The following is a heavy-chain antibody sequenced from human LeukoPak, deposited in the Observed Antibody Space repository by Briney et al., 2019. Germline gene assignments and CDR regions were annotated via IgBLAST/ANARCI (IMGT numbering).Heavy chain of an antibody. D-gene: IGHD3-10*01. V-gene: IGHV3-23*01. CDR1: GFTFSNYA. CDR2: ISASGGTT. J-gene: IGHJ4*02. Sequence: GGSLRLSCAASGFTFSNYAISWVRQAPGKGLEWVSAISASGGTTYYADSVKGRFTISRDSSKNTLYLQMNSLRAEDTAVYHCAKDRGPMVRGVDYWGQGTLVTVSS. CDR3: AKDRGPMVRGVDY.